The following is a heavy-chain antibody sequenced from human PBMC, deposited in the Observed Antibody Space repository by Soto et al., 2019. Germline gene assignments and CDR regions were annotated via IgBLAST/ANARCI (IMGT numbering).Heavy chain of an antibody. V-gene: IGHV3-48*02. CDR1: GFTFSSYS. CDR3: ARESGYDFWSGYYPFDP. D-gene: IGHD3-3*01. Sequence: GGSLRLSCAASGFTFSSYSMNWVRQAPGKGLEWVSYISSSSSTIYYADSVKGRFTISRDNAKNSLYLQMNSLRDEDTAVYYCARESGYDFWSGYYPFDPWGQGTLVTVSS. CDR2: ISSSSSTI. J-gene: IGHJ5*02.